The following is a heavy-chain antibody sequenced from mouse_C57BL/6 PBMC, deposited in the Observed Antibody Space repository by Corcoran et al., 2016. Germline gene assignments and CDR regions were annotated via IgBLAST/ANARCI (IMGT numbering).Heavy chain of an antibody. Sequence: QIQLVQSGPELKKPGETVKISCKASGYTFTTYGMSWVKQAPGKGLKWMGWINTYSGVPTYADDFKGRFAFSLETSASTAYLQINNLKNEDTATYFCARPIYEDYAMDYWGQGTSVTVSS. CDR1: GYTFTTYG. CDR2: INTYSGVP. D-gene: IGHD2-3*01. V-gene: IGHV9-3*01. CDR3: ARPIYEDYAMDY. J-gene: IGHJ4*01.